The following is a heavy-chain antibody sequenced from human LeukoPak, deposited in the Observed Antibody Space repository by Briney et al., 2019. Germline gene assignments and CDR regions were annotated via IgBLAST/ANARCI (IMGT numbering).Heavy chain of an antibody. J-gene: IGHJ3*02. CDR2: ISNDGTNE. Sequence: PGGSLRLSCAASGFTFSSYAMHWVRQAPGKGLEWVAVISNDGTNEYYADSMKGRFTISRDNSKNTLYLQMNSLTGGDTAVYYCAVDYGDYIDAFGIWGQGTMVTVSS. D-gene: IGHD4-17*01. CDR3: AVDYGDYIDAFGI. CDR1: GFTFSSYA. V-gene: IGHV3-30*04.